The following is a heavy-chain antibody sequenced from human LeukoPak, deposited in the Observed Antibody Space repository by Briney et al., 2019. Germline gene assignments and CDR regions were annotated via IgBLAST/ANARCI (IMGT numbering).Heavy chain of an antibody. CDR3: AKGIDAEVDYGMDV. J-gene: IGHJ6*02. CDR1: GFTFDDYT. CDR2: ISWDGGST. D-gene: IGHD1-14*01. Sequence: GGSLRLSCAASGFTFDDYTMRWVRQAPGKGLEWVSLISWDGGSTYYADSVKGRFTISRDNSKNSLYLQMNSLRTEDTALYYCAKGIDAEVDYGMDVWGQGTTVTVSS. V-gene: IGHV3-43*01.